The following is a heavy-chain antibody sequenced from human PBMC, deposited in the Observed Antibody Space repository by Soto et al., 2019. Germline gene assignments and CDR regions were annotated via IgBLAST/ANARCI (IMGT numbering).Heavy chain of an antibody. J-gene: IGHJ4*02. V-gene: IGHV1-24*01. CDR3: AAGGTRWLHSPFDY. CDR1: GHTLTELS. CDR2: FDPDDGET. Sequence: QVQLLQSGAEVKKPGASVKVSCKVSGHTLTELSMHWVRQAPGRGLEWMGGFDPDDGETSFAQKFPGRVTMTEDTSTDATYRELTSLRSEDTAVYYCAAGGTRWLHSPFDYWGQGTLVTISS. D-gene: IGHD1-1*01.